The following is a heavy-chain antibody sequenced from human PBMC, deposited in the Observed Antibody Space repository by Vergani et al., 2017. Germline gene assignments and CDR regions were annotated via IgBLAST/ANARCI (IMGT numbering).Heavy chain of an antibody. D-gene: IGHD2-2*01. V-gene: IGHV1-45*02. CDR3: ALAESSTSCINSVCITPETGSWFDP. CDR1: GYTFTYRY. Sequence: QVQLVQSGAEVKKPGASVKVSCKASGYTFTYRYLHWVRQAPGQALEWMGWITPFNGNTNYEQKFQDRVTITRDRSMSTAYMGLSSLRSEDTAMYYCALAESSTSCINSVCITPETGSWFDPWGQGTLVTVSS. J-gene: IGHJ5*02. CDR2: ITPFNGNT.